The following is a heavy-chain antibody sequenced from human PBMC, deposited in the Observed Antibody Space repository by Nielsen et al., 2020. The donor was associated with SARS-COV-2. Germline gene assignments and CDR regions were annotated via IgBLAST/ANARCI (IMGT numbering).Heavy chain of an antibody. D-gene: IGHD5-24*01. J-gene: IGHJ4*02. CDR1: GFTFSDYS. CDR3: ARGTDAYKYSPLDY. Sequence: GGSLRLSCAASGFTFSDYSMTWVRQAPGKGLEWVSSISSSSNYIVSAQSVRGRFSTSRANAKNSLYLQLSSLRAEDTAIYYCARGTDAYKYSPLDYWGQGTLVTVSS. CDR2: ISSSSNYI. V-gene: IGHV3-21*01.